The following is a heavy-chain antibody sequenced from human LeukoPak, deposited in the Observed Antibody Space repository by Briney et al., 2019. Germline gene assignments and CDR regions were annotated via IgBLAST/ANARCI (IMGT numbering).Heavy chain of an antibody. V-gene: IGHV3-33*01. D-gene: IGHD6-13*01. CDR3: ATTGYSSTWTMNY. J-gene: IGHJ4*02. Sequence: GGSPRLSCAPSRFTFNSYGMHWVSQAPDKGAGGVSVILSDGSNKYYADSVKDRFTISRDNSKNTLSLQMNSLRAEDTAVYYCATTGYSSTWTMNYWGQGTLVSVSS. CDR2: ILSDGSNK. CDR1: RFTFNSYG.